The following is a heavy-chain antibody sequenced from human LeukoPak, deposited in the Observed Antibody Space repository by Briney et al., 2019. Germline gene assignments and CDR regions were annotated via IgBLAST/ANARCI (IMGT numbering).Heavy chain of an antibody. D-gene: IGHD3-3*02. J-gene: IGHJ4*02. CDR2: IIPIFGTA. CDR1: GGTFSSYA. V-gene: IGHV1-69*05. Sequence: SSVKVSCKASGGTFSSYAIIWVRQAPGQGLDWMGWIIPIFGTANYAQKFEGRVTITTDESTSTAYMAQSSLRSVDNAVYYCASVGAFWEQQRSFDYWGQGTLVTVS. CDR3: ASVGAFWEQQRSFDY.